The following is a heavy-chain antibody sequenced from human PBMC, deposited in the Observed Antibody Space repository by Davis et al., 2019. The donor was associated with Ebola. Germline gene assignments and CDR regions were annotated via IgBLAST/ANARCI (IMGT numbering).Heavy chain of an antibody. V-gene: IGHV3-23*01. CDR3: AKLVVGAMYYFDY. CDR2: ISGSGGST. J-gene: IGHJ4*02. Sequence: GESLKISCAASGFTFSSYAMSWVRQAPGKGLEWVSAISGSGGSTYYADSVKGRFTISRDNSKNTLYLQMNSLRAEDTAVYYCAKLVVGAMYYFDYWGQGTLVTVSS. CDR1: GFTFSSYA. D-gene: IGHD1-26*01.